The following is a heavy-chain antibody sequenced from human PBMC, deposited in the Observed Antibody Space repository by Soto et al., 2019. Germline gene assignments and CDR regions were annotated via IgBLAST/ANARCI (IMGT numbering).Heavy chain of an antibody. CDR1: GFTFSSYG. J-gene: IGHJ6*02. CDR2: ISYDGSNK. V-gene: IGHV3-30*18. Sequence: PGGSLRLSCAASGFTFSSYGMHWVRQAPGKGLEWVAVISYDGSNKYYADSVKGRFTISRDNSKNTLYLQMNSLRAEDTAVYYWAKDGAYSGYDHYGMDVWVQGTTVTVSS. D-gene: IGHD5-12*01. CDR3: AKDGAYSGYDHYGMDV.